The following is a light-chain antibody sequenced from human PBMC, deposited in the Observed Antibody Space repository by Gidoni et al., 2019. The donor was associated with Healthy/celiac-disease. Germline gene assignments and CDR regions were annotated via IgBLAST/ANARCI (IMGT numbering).Light chain of an antibody. CDR3: QQYDNLPS. J-gene: IGKJ4*01. CDR2: DAS. CDR1: QDISNY. Sequence: DIQMTQSPSSLSASVGDRVTITCQASQDISNYLNWYQQKPGKAPKLLIYDASNLETGVPSRFSGSGSGTDFTFTISSLQPEDIETYYCQQYDNLPSFGGXTKVEIK. V-gene: IGKV1-33*01.